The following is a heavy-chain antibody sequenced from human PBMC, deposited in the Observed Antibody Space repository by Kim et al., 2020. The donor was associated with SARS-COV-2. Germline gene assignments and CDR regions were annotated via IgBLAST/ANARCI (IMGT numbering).Heavy chain of an antibody. CDR2: KTDGGAI. J-gene: IGHJ4*02. Sequence: KTDGGAIDYAAPVKGRFTISRDDSKNPLFLQMNSLKTEDTAVYYCTTYDNWGQGTLVTVSS. CDR3: TTYDN. V-gene: IGHV3-15*01.